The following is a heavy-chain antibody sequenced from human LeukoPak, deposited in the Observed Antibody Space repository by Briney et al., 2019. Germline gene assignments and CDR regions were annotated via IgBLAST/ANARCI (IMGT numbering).Heavy chain of an antibody. CDR1: GFTFSAHS. V-gene: IGHV3-21*01. CDR2: ISSSSSSYI. J-gene: IGHJ4*02. Sequence: GGSLRLSCAASGFTFSAHSMNWVRQAPGKGLEWVSSISSSSSSYIYYADSVKGRLTISRDNAKNSLYLQMNSLRAEDTAVYYCARLRNDYGDYVLDYWGQGTLVTVSS. D-gene: IGHD4-17*01. CDR3: ARLRNDYGDYVLDY.